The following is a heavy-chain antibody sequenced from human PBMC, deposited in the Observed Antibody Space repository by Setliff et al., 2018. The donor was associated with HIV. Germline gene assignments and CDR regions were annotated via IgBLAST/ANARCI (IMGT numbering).Heavy chain of an antibody. CDR3: TGSQYCSGGSCYHNFDY. V-gene: IGHV3-15*01. CDR2: IKSKSDGGTT. CDR1: GFTFSNAW. J-gene: IGHJ4*02. D-gene: IGHD2-15*01. Sequence: PGGSLRLSCAASGFTFSNAWMSWVRQAPGKGLEWVGRIKSKSDGGTTDYAAPVKAKFTISRDDSKNTLYLQMNGLKTDDTAVYYCTGSQYCSGGSCYHNFDYWGQGTLVTVSS.